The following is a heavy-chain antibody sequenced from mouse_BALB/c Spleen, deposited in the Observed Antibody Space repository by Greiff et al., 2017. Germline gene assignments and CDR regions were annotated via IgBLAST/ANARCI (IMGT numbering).Heavy chain of an antibody. CDR2: ISSGSSTI. CDR1: GFTFSSFG. J-gene: IGHJ3*01. V-gene: IGHV5-17*02. D-gene: IGHD1-1*01. Sequence: EVKLVESGGGLVKPGGSLKLSCAASGFTFSSFGMHWVRQAPEKGLEWVAYISSGSSTIYYADTVKGRFTISRDNPKNTLFLQMTSLRSEDTAMYYCARSRSPLLPSYWGQGTLVTVSA. CDR3: ARSRSPLLPSY.